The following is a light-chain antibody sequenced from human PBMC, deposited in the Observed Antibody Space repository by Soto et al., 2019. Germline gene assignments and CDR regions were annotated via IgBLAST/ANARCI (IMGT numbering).Light chain of an antibody. CDR1: QSVSSSY. CDR2: GAS. CDR3: RQYGSSRWT. J-gene: IGKJ1*01. V-gene: IGKV3-20*01. Sequence: EIVLTQSPGTLSLSPGERATLSCRASQSVSSSYLAWYQQKPGQAPRLLIYGASSRATGIPDRFSGSGSGTAFTITISRLEPEDFAVYYCRQYGSSRWTFGQGTKVEIK.